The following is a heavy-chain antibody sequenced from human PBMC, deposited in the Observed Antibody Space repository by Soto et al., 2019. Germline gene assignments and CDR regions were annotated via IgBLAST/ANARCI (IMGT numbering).Heavy chain of an antibody. CDR3: APSACDYKYYFAY. J-gene: IGHJ4*02. CDR1: GGSISTNRYY. CDR2: IFYSGDT. Sequence: QLQLQESGPGLVKPSETLSLTCTVSGGSISTNRYYWGWLRQPPGKGLEWIGSIFYSGDTYYNPSLRRRVTISIGTSKNQFSLKLGSVTAADTAGYYCAPSACDYKYYFAYWGQGTLVTVSS. D-gene: IGHD4-17*01. V-gene: IGHV4-39*01.